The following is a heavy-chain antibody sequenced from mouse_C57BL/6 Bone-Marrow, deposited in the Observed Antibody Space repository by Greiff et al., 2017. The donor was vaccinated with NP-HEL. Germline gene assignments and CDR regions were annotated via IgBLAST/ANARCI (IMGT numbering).Heavy chain of an antibody. D-gene: IGHD1-1*01. CDR1: GFTFSDYG. V-gene: IGHV5-17*01. CDR2: ISSGSSTI. CDR3: ARRWYGSSSSFDY. J-gene: IGHJ2*01. Sequence: DVMLVESGGGLVKPGGSLKLSCAASGFTFSDYGMHWVRQAPEKGLEWVAYISSGSSTIYYADTVKGRFTISRDNAKNTLFLQRTSLRSEDTAMYYCARRWYGSSSSFDYWGQGTTLTVSS.